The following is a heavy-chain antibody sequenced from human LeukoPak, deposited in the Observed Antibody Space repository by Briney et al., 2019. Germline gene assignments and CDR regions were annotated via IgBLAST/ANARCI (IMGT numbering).Heavy chain of an antibody. Sequence: SETLSLTCIVSGGSIRSSSDFWGWIRQPPGNGLEWIGRIYTSGSTNYNPSLKSRVTISVDTSKNQFSLKLSSVTAADTAVYYCASDRIEVDAFDIWGQGTMVTVSS. CDR3: ASDRIEVDAFDI. V-gene: IGHV4-61*02. D-gene: IGHD2-15*01. CDR2: IYTSGST. J-gene: IGHJ3*02. CDR1: GGSIRSSSDF.